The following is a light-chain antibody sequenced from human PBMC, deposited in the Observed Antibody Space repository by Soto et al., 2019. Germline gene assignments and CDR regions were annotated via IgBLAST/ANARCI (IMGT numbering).Light chain of an antibody. CDR2: LAS. J-gene: IGKJ4*01. CDR3: QYLNSFPLT. CDR1: QVISKY. Sequence: IQLTQSPSSLSASVGDRVTITCRASQVISKYLAWYQQKPGTAPKLLIYLASTLQGGVQSRLSGSGSGTDFSLTISSLPPEDVATYYCQYLNSFPLTFGGGTKVEIK. V-gene: IGKV1-9*01.